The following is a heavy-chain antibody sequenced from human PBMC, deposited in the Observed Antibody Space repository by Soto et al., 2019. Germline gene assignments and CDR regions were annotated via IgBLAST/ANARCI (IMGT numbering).Heavy chain of an antibody. J-gene: IGHJ4*02. V-gene: IGHV4-39*01. CDR2: IDYNGVT. CDR3: GKVLVGATGHTDSDS. Sequence: ETLSLTCTVSGGSIYRSGYYWGWIRQPPGRGLEWIGNIDYNGVTYSNPSLKSRVTISRDTSKNQFSLKLTSVTAADTALYYCGKVLVGATGHTDSDSWGPGTLVTAPQ. CDR1: GGSIYRSGYY. D-gene: IGHD2-15*01.